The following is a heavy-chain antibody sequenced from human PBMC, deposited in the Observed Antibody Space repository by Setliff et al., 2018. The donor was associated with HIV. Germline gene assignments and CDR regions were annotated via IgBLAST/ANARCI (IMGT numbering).Heavy chain of an antibody. CDR1: GFRFGDYL. Sequence: GGSLRLSCTASGFRFGDYLMSWVRQGPGKGLEWVGFIRSKPYGGTTEYAASVKGRFSISRDESKSIVYLQMSSLKTEDTAVYYCSRVNDPSHLKYNFEYWGRGTLVTVSS. CDR3: SRVNDPSHLKYNFEY. J-gene: IGHJ4*02. V-gene: IGHV3-49*04. D-gene: IGHD1-1*01. CDR2: IRSKPYGGTT.